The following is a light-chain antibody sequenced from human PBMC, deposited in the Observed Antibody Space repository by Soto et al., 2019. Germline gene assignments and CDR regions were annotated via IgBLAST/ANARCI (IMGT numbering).Light chain of an antibody. J-gene: IGKJ4*01. V-gene: IGKV1-39*01. CDR3: QQTYRTPLT. CDR1: QYIGRY. CDR2: AAS. Sequence: DIQMTQSPSSLSASVGDRVTITCRAGQYIGRYLNWYQQKPGKAPKLLIYAASSLHSGVPSRFSGSGSGTDFPLTISSLQPEDFATYYCQQTYRTPLTFGGGTKVEIK.